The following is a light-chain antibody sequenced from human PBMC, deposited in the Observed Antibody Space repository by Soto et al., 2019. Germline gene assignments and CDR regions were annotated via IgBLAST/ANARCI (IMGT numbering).Light chain of an antibody. J-gene: IGKJ2*01. V-gene: IGKV1-5*03. CDR1: QSISNW. CDR3: QQYKSYWT. Sequence: DIQMTQSPATLSASVGDSVTITCRASQSISNWLAWYQLKPGKAPKLLIHEASNLQSGVPSTFSGRGSGTGFTLTITSLQPEDFATYYCQQYKSYWTFGQGNRVELK. CDR2: EAS.